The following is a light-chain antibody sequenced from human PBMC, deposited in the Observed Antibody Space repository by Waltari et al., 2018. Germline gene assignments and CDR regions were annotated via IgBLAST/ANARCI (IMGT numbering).Light chain of an antibody. CDR1: QSVSSSY. V-gene: IGKV3-20*01. CDR3: QQYHDYSA. J-gene: IGKJ2*01. Sequence: EIVLTQSPGTLSLSPGERATLSCRASQSVSSSYLAWYQQKPGQAPRRLIYGASSRATGIPDRFSGSGSGTDFTLTISSLEPEDFATYYCQQYHDYSAFGQGTKLEIK. CDR2: GAS.